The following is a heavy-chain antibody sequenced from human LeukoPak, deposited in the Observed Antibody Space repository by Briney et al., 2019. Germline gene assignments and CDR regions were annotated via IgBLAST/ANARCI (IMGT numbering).Heavy chain of an antibody. CDR1: GFTFDNFA. D-gene: IGHD3-10*01. V-gene: IGHV3-23*01. J-gene: IGHJ4*02. CDR2: ITGSGGST. CDR3: ARELFDFDY. Sequence: PGGSLRLSCAPSGFTFDNFAMTWVRQAPGKGLEWVSGITGSGGSTYYADSVKGRFTISRDNSKNTLYLQMNSLRAEDTAIYYCARELFDFDYWGQGTLATVSS.